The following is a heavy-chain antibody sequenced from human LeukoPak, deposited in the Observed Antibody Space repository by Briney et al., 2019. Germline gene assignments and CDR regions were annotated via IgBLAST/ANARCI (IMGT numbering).Heavy chain of an antibody. J-gene: IGHJ4*02. CDR2: IYYSGST. CDR3: ARGYTAMVTDY. V-gene: IGHV4-59*01. Sequence: PSETLSLTCTVSGGSISSYYWSWIRQPPGKGLEWIGYIYYSGSTNYNPSLKSRVTISVDTSKSQFSLKLSSVTAADTAVYYCARGYTAMVTDYWGQGTLVTVSS. D-gene: IGHD5-18*01. CDR1: GGSISSYY.